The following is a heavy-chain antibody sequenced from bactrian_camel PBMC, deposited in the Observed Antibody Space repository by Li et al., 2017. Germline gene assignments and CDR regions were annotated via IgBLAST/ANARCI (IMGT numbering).Heavy chain of an antibody. CDR1: GYTYSANC. CDR3: AAETTYGGSWYRDGFLY. Sequence: QVQLVESGGGSVQAGGSLRLSCAASGYTYSANCMGWFRQAAGKEREGVACIYTSDGSTGYADSVKGRFTISLDSTKNTVFPQMDSLKSEDTAVYYCAAETTYGGSWYRDGFLYWGQGTQVTVS. D-gene: IGHD6*01. J-gene: IGHJ4*01. CDR2: IYTSDGST. V-gene: IGHV3S63*01.